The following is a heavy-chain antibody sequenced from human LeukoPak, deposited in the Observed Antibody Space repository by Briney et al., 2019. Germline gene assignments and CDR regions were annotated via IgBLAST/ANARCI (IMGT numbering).Heavy chain of an antibody. CDR3: ARGSTYYDSSGQVPFDY. V-gene: IGHV3-33*01. CDR1: GFTFSSYG. CDR2: IWYDGSNK. D-gene: IGHD3-22*01. J-gene: IGHJ4*02. Sequence: HPGRSLRLSCAASGFTFSSYGMHWVRQAPGKGLEWVAVIWYDGSNKYYADSVKGRFTISRDNSKNTLYLQMNSLRAEDTAVYYCARGSTYYDSSGQVPFDYWGQGTLVTVSS.